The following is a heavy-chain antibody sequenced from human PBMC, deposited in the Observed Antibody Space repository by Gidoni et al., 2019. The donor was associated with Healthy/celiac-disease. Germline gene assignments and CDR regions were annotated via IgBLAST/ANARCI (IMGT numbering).Heavy chain of an antibody. D-gene: IGHD2-15*01. J-gene: IGHJ5*02. CDR2: IIPIFGTA. CDR1: GGTFSSYA. V-gene: IGHV1-69*01. CDR3: AREERYCSGGSCRNWFDP. Sequence: QVQLVQSGAEVKKPGSSVKVSCQASGGTFSSYAISWVRQAPGQGLEWMGGIIPIFGTANYAQKFQGRVTITADESTSTAYMELSSLRSEDTAVYYCAREERYCSGGSCRNWFDPWGQGTLVTVSS.